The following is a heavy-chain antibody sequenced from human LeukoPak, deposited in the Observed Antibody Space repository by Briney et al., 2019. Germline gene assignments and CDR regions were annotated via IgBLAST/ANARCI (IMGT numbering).Heavy chain of an antibody. D-gene: IGHD3-10*01. Sequence: GGPLRLSCAASGFTFSGSARHWVRQASGKGLEWVGRIRSKPNSYATAYAASVKGRFTISRDDSKNTAYLQMDSLKTEDTAEYYCGREDDGSGSVDYWGQGTLVTVSS. CDR3: GREDDGSGSVDY. V-gene: IGHV3-73*01. CDR1: GFTFSGSA. CDR2: IRSKPNSYAT. J-gene: IGHJ4*02.